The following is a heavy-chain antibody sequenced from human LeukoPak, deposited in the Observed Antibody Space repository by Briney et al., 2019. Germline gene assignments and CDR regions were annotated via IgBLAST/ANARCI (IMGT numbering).Heavy chain of an antibody. CDR2: INHSGST. V-gene: IGHV4-34*01. CDR1: GGSFSGYY. Sequence: SETLSLTCAVYGGSFSGYYWSWIRQPPGKGLEWIGEINHSGSTNYNPSLKSRVTISVDTSKNQFSLKLSSVTAADTAVYYCARGRFKDIVVVVAATRAFDIWGQGTLVTVSS. J-gene: IGHJ3*02. D-gene: IGHD2-15*01. CDR3: ARGRFKDIVVVVAATRAFDI.